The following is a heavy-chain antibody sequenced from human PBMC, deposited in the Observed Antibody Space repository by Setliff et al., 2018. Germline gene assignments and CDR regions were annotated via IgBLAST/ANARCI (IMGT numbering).Heavy chain of an antibody. D-gene: IGHD3-10*01. CDR2: LYHSGTT. V-gene: IGHV4-38-2*01. CDR1: GFSITSGYY. Sequence: PSETLSLTCAVSGFSITSGYYWGWIRQAPGKGLEWIGSLYHSGTTYYNPSLKRRVTISADTSKNQFSLKLSSVTAADTAVYYCVMGSGALGPNWGQGTLVTAPQ. J-gene: IGHJ4*02. CDR3: VMGSGALGPN.